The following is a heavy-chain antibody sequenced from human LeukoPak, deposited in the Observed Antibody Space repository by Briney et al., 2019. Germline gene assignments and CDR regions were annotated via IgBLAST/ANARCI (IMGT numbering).Heavy chain of an antibody. Sequence: SETLSLTCAVSGYSISSGYYWGWVRQPPGKGLEWIGNIYHSGTTYYNPSLKSRVTISVDTSKNQFSLKLSSVTAADTAVYYCARRAARPERYFDYWGQGTLVTVSS. CDR3: ARRAARPERYFDY. CDR1: GYSISSGYY. V-gene: IGHV4-38-2*01. J-gene: IGHJ4*02. D-gene: IGHD6-6*01. CDR2: IYHSGTT.